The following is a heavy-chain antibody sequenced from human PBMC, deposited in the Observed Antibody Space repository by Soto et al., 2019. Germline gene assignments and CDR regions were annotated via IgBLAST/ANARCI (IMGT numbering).Heavy chain of an antibody. J-gene: IGHJ4*02. D-gene: IGHD3-3*01. V-gene: IGHV3-23*01. CDR1: GFTFSSYA. CDR2: ISGSGGST. CDR3: AKDGLYYDFWSGYPFDY. Sequence: GGSLRLSCAASGFTFSSYAMSWVRQAPGKGLEWVSAISGSGGSTYYADSVKGRFTISRDNSKNTLYLQMNSLRAEDTAVYYCAKDGLYYDFWSGYPFDYWGQGTLVTVSS.